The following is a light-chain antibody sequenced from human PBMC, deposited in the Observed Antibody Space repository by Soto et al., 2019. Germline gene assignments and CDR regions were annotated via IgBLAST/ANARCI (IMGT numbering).Light chain of an antibody. CDR2: AAS. Sequence: EIVLAQSPVALSVSPWDTATLSCGASQRVSSHLAWYQQKPGQAPRLLIYAASTRATGIPVRFSGSGSETEFTLTIRSLQSEDSALYYCHQYNNWPWTFGQGTKVDIK. CDR1: QRVSSH. CDR3: HQYNNWPWT. V-gene: IGKV3-15*01. J-gene: IGKJ1*01.